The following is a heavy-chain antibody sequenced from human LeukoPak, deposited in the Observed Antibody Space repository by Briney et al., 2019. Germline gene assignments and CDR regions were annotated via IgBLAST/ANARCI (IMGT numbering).Heavy chain of an antibody. V-gene: IGHV3-21*01. CDR1: GFILSYYN. Sequence: GGSLRLSCAASGFILSYYNMNWVRQAPGKGLEWVSFIAISGTYITYADSLKGRFTISRDNAKNSLYLQMNSLRAEDTAVYYCARDLSATARAYDYWGHGTLVTVSS. CDR2: IAISGTYI. CDR3: ARDLSATARAYDY. J-gene: IGHJ4*01. D-gene: IGHD1-26*01.